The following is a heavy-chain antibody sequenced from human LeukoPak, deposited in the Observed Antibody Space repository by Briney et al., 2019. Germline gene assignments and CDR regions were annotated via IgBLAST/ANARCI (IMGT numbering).Heavy chain of an antibody. CDR3: ARREVGATLGD. CDR2: ISDDGSNR. D-gene: IGHD1-26*01. J-gene: IGHJ4*02. V-gene: IGHV3-30*03. CDR1: GFTLTTFG. Sequence: PGGSLRLSCTASGFTLTTFGMHWVRQAPGKGLEWVAVISDDGSNRYYADSVKGRFTISRDNAKNSLYLQMNSLRAEDTAVYYCARREVGATLGDWGQGTLVTVSS.